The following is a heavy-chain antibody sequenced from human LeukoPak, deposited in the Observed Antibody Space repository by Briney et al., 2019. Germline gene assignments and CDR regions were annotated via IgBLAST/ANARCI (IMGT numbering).Heavy chain of an antibody. Sequence: SETLSLTCTVSGGSIRSYYWSWNRQPPGKGLEWIGYIYYSGSTNYNPSLKSRVTISVDTSKNQFSLKLTSVTAANTAVYHCARHGYFDSSGYYPLDYWGQGTLVTVSS. D-gene: IGHD3-22*01. J-gene: IGHJ4*02. CDR1: GGSIRSYY. CDR2: IYYSGST. CDR3: ARHGYFDSSGYYPLDY. V-gene: IGHV4-59*08.